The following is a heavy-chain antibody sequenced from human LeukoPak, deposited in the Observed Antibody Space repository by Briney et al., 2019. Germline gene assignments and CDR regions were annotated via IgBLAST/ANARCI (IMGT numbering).Heavy chain of an antibody. CDR2: INYRGAV. CDR3: ARVTKYDNSRNNYYMDV. CDR1: DGSTTGTRYY. J-gene: IGHJ6*03. D-gene: IGHD4-17*01. Sequence: SETLSLTCTVSDGSTTGTRYYWGWFRQTPGKGPEWIGNINYRGAVYYNPSLRSRATISLDTSKNQFPLRLTSVTAADTAVYFCARVTKYDNSRNNYYMDVWSKGTTVTVSS. V-gene: IGHV4-39*06.